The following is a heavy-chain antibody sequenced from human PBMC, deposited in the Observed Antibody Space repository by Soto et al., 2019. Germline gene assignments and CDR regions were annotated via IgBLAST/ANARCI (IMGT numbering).Heavy chain of an antibody. CDR3: RSVPTNIGNAPLRDY. D-gene: IGHD2-15*01. J-gene: IGHJ4*02. V-gene: IGHV3-30*03. Sequence: QVHLVEAGGGVVQPGRSLRLYCAASVLTFSNYGMHWVRQAPGKGLEWGAYITYDGGRQFYADSVKGRFTISRDNSKNALFLEMNSLRPEETDVYYCRSVPTNIGNAPLRDYWGQGALVTVSS. CDR1: VLTFSNYG. CDR2: ITYDGGRQ.